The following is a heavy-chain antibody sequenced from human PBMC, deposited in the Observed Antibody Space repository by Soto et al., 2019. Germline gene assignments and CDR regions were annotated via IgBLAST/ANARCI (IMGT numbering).Heavy chain of an antibody. Sequence: QVQLVESGGGVVQPGRSLRLSCAASGFTFSSYGMHWVRQAPGKGLEWVAVISYDGSNKYYADSVKGRFTISRNNSKNTRYLQMNSWRAEDTAVYYCAKELAGMYGLDVWGQGTTVTVSS. J-gene: IGHJ6*02. CDR2: ISYDGSNK. V-gene: IGHV3-30*18. D-gene: IGHD1-20*01. CDR3: AKELAGMYGLDV. CDR1: GFTFSSYG.